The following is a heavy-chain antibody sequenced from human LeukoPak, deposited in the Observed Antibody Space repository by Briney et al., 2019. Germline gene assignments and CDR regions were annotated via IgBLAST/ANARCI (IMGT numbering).Heavy chain of an antibody. CDR1: GYTFTGYY. J-gene: IGHJ4*02. CDR3: ARGSRYYYGSGSYL. D-gene: IGHD3-10*01. Sequence: ASVKVSCKASGYTFTGYYMRWVRQAPGQGLEWMGRINPNSGGTNYAQKFQGRVTMTRDTSISTAYMELSRLRSDDTAVYYCARGSRYYYGSGSYLWGQGTLVTVSS. V-gene: IGHV1-2*06. CDR2: INPNSGGT.